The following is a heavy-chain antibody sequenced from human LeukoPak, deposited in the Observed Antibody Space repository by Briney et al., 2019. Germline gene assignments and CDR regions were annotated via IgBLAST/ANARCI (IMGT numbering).Heavy chain of an antibody. V-gene: IGHV4-4*07. CDR2: IYTSGST. Sequence: SETLSLTCTVSGGSISSYYWSWIRQPAGKGLEWIGRIYTSGSTNYNPSLKSRVTMSVDTSKNQFSLKLSSVTAADTAVYYCARVHFWSGYSAFDYWGRGTLVTVSS. CDR3: ARVHFWSGYSAFDY. CDR1: GGSISSYY. D-gene: IGHD3-3*02. J-gene: IGHJ4*02.